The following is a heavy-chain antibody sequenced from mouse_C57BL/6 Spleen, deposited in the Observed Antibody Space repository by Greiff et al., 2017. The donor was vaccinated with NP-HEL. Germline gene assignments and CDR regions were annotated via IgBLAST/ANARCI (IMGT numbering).Heavy chain of an antibody. CDR2: IDPANGDT. CDR3: TSYDGFAY. V-gene: IGHV14-4*01. J-gene: IGHJ3*01. CDR1: GFNIKDDY. D-gene: IGHD2-3*01. Sequence: VQLQQSGAELVRPGASVKLSCTASGFNIKDDYMHWVKQRPEQGLEWIGWIDPANGDTEYASKFQGKATITADTSSNTAYLQLSSLTSEDTAVYYCTSYDGFAYWGQGTLVTVSA.